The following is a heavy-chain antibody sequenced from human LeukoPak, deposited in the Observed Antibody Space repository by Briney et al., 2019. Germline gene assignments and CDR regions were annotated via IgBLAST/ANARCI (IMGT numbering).Heavy chain of an antibody. Sequence: TGGSLRLSCAASGFTFSSYSMNWVRQAPGKGLEWVSKISSSSSTIYYADSVKGRFTISRDNAKKSLFLQMNSLRAEDTAVYYCAKDPWGVVVTAIPYYFDYWGQGTLVTVSS. CDR1: GFTFSSYS. CDR3: AKDPWGVVVTAIPYYFDY. D-gene: IGHD2-21*02. CDR2: ISSSSSTI. J-gene: IGHJ4*02. V-gene: IGHV3-48*01.